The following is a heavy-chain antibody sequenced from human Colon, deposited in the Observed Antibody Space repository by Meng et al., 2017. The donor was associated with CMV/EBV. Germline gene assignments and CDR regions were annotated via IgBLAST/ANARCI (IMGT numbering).Heavy chain of an antibody. V-gene: IGHV4-30-4*01. CDR1: ISSSDYY. CDR2: IYYSGST. J-gene: IGHJ4*02. Sequence: ISSSDYYWSGIRQSPEKGLEWIGYIYYSGSTYFNPSLDSRLAISVDTSKSQFSLQLSSVTAADTAVYYCARTPGHHDSSGFYYYFDYWGPGTLVTVSS. CDR3: ARTPGHHDSSGFYYYFDY. D-gene: IGHD3-22*01.